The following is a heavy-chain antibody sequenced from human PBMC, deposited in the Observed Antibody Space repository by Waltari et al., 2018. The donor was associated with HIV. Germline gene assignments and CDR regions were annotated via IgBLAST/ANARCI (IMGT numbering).Heavy chain of an antibody. CDR1: GYTFTNYG. D-gene: IGHD3-22*01. Sequence: QVQLVQSGAEVKKPGASVKVSCKASGYTFTNYGISWLRQAPGQGLEWMGWISAYNGNTNYVQRFQGRVTMTTDTSTSTAYMELRSLRSDDTAVYYCASNRHYYDSSAYHHYGMDVWGQGTTVTVSS. V-gene: IGHV1-18*01. J-gene: IGHJ6*02. CDR3: ASNRHYYDSSAYHHYGMDV. CDR2: ISAYNGNT.